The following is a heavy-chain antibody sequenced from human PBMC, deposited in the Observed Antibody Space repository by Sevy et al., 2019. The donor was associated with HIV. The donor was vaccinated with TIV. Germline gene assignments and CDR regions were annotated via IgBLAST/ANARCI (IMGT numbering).Heavy chain of an antibody. Sequence: GGSLRLSCAASGFTFSKYSMSWVRQPPGKGLEWVSTLSFGCGEINYADCVKGRFTISRDNSKSSGYLQMNNLRPEDTAVYYCAREGCTKPHDYWGQGTLVTVSS. J-gene: IGHJ4*02. V-gene: IGHV3-23*01. CDR2: LSFGCGEI. CDR1: GFTFSKYS. D-gene: IGHD2-8*01. CDR3: AREGCTKPHDY.